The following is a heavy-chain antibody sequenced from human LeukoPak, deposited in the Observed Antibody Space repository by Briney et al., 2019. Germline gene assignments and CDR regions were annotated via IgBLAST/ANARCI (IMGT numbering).Heavy chain of an antibody. CDR3: ATRGYNSSWGFAY. CDR2: INPNSGAT. Sequence: ASVKVSCKASGYTFTGYYMHWVRQAPGQGLEWMGWINPNSGATNYAQNFQGRVTMTGDTSIRTAYMELSSLRSDDTAVYYCATRGYNSSWGFAYWGQGTLVTVSS. V-gene: IGHV1-2*02. D-gene: IGHD6-13*01. J-gene: IGHJ4*02. CDR1: GYTFTGYY.